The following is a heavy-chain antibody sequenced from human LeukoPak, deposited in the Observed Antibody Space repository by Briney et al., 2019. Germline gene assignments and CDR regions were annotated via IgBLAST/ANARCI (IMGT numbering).Heavy chain of an antibody. D-gene: IGHD4-17*01. Sequence: KTSETLSLTCTVSGGSISSSSYYWGWIRQPPGKGLEWIGEINHSGSTNYNPSLKSRVTISVDTSKNQFSLKLSSVTAADTAVYYCASPIYGERDYWGQGTLVTVSS. CDR1: GGSISSSSYY. V-gene: IGHV4-39*07. CDR2: INHSGST. J-gene: IGHJ4*02. CDR3: ASPIYGERDY.